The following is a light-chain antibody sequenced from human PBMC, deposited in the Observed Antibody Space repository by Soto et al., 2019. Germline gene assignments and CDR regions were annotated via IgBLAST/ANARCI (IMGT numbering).Light chain of an antibody. CDR1: NIGSKS. J-gene: IGLJ2*01. Sequence: SYELTQPPSVSVAPGKTARITCGGNNIGSKSVHWYQQKPGQAPVLVIYYDSDRPSGIPERFSGSNSGNTATVTISRVEAGDEADYYCQVWDSSSDHPFGGGTKLTVL. CDR3: QVWDSSSDHP. CDR2: YDS. V-gene: IGLV3-21*04.